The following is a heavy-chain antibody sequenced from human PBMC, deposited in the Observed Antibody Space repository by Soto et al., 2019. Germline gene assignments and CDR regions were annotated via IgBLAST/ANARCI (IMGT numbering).Heavy chain of an antibody. CDR3: ARQNMWGPADEGYYGMDV. Sequence: SDTLSLTCTVPGCSIRCYFWSWIRQAPGKGLEWIGYIYYSGSTSYNPSLKSRVTISVDTSKNQFSLKLSSVTAADTAVYYCARQNMWGPADEGYYGMDVWGQGTTVT. J-gene: IGHJ6*02. CDR1: GCSIRCYF. CDR2: IYYSGST. D-gene: IGHD3-16*01. V-gene: IGHV4-59*08.